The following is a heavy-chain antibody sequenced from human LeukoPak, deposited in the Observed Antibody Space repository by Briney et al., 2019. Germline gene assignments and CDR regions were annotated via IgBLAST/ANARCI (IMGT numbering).Heavy chain of an antibody. V-gene: IGHV3-64*01. CDR1: GFIFSRHT. CDR2: ISNNGDRT. J-gene: IGHJ3*02. D-gene: IGHD4-23*01. Sequence: PRGSLRLSCAASGFIFSRHTMHWVRQAPGKGLEYVSTISNNGDRTFYANSVKGRFSISRDNSKNTLSLQMGSLRTEDMAVYYCARERVETRADAFDMWGQGTMVTVSS. CDR3: ARERVETRADAFDM.